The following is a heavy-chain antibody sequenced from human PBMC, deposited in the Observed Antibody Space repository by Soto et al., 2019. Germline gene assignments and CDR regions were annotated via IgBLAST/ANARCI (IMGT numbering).Heavy chain of an antibody. CDR2: VHHTGNT. CDR1: GGSMSRYY. J-gene: IGHJ2*01. D-gene: IGHD2-8*02. CDR3: ARDVRPPGLAYFDL. V-gene: IGHV4-59*01. Sequence: SETLSLTCSFSGGSMSRYYWTWIRQPPGKGLEWIGNVHHTGNTNYNASLKSRVTISLDTSNSDFSLHLTSVTAADTAVYYCARDVRPPGLAYFDLRGPGTLVTSPQ.